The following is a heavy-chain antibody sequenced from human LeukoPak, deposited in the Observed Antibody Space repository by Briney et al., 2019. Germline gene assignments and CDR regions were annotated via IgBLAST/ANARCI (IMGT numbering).Heavy chain of an antibody. D-gene: IGHD4-17*01. Sequence: ASVKVSCKASGYTFTGYYMHWVRQAPGQGLEWMGWINPNSGGTNYAQKFQGRVTMTRDTSISTAYMELSRLRSDDTAVYYCRTDRYGDYGDYIDYWGQGTLVSVSS. CDR1: GYTFTGYY. CDR3: RTDRYGDYGDYIDY. V-gene: IGHV1-2*02. J-gene: IGHJ4*02. CDR2: INPNSGGT.